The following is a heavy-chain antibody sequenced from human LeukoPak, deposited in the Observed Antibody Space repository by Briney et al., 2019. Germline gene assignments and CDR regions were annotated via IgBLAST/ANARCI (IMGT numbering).Heavy chain of an antibody. J-gene: IGHJ4*02. CDR3: ASRYGSGSYYPFDY. CDR1: GFTFSDYY. Sequence: KPGGSLRLSCAASGFTFSDYYISWIRQAPGKGLEWVSYISSSGSTIYYADSVKGRLTISRDNAKNSLYLQMNSLRAEDTAVYYCASRYGSGSYYPFDYWGQGTPVTVSS. CDR2: ISSSGSTI. V-gene: IGHV3-11*01. D-gene: IGHD3-10*01.